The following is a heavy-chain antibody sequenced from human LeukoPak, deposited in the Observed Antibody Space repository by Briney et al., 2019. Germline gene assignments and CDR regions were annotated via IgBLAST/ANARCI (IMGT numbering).Heavy chain of an antibody. CDR3: ARAGGYDFWSGYTPTYNWFDP. CDR1: GGSISSYY. CDR2: IYTSGST. V-gene: IGHV4-4*07. Sequence: SETLSLTCTVSGGSISSYYWSWIRQPAGKGLEWIGRIYTSGSTNYNPSLKSRVTMSVDTSKNQFSLKLSSVTAADTAVHYCARAGGYDFWSGYTPTYNWFDPWGQGTLVTVSS. J-gene: IGHJ5*02. D-gene: IGHD3-3*01.